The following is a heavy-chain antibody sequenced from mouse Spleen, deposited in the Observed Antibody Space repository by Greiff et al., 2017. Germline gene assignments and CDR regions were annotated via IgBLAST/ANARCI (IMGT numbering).Heavy chain of an antibody. Sequence: QVQLKQSGAELARPGASVKMSCKASGYTFTSYGISWVKQRTGQGLEWIGEIYPRSGNTYFTEKFKGKATLTADKSSSTASMELRSLTSEDSAVYFCAREGITMGDYWGQGTSVTVSS. D-gene: IGHD1-1*02. V-gene: IGHV1-81*01. CDR3: AREGITMGDY. CDR1: GYTFTSYG. J-gene: IGHJ4*01. CDR2: IYPRSGNT.